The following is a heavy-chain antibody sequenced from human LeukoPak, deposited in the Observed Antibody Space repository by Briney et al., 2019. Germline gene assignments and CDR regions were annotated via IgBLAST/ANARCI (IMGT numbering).Heavy chain of an antibody. V-gene: IGHV3-7*01. CDR2: IEQHGSEK. CDR1: GFIFSNHW. Sequence: SGGSLRLSCAASGFIFSNHWMTWVRQAPGKGLEWVANIEQHGSEKYYVDSVKGRFTISRDNAQNSLYLQMNSLRAADEAVYYCARNLLGYKAVDYWGQGTPVTVSS. J-gene: IGHJ4*02. CDR3: ARNLLGYKAVDY. D-gene: IGHD3-9*01.